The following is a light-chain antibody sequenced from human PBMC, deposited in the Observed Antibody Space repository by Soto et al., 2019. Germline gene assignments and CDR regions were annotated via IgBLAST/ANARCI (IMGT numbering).Light chain of an antibody. J-gene: IGKJ1*01. V-gene: IGKV1-17*03. CDR3: LQHNSYPLT. CDR1: QGIGNY. CDR2: GAS. Sequence: DIQMTQSPSAMSASVGDRVTITCRASQGIGNYLAWFQQKPGKVPKRLIYGASNLQSGVPSRFSGSGSGTEFTLTISSLQPEDFVTYYCLQHNSYPLTFGQGTKVDIK.